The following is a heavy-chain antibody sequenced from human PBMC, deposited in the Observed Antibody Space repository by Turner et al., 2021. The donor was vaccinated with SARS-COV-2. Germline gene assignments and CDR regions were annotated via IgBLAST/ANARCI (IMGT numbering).Heavy chain of an antibody. J-gene: IGHJ4*02. V-gene: IGHV4-59*01. CDR2: IYYSGST. CDR3: ARGFDY. Sequence: QVQLQESGPGLVKPSETLSLTCTVPGGSISSYYWSWIRQPPGKGLEWIGYIYYSGSTNYNPSLKSRVTISVDTSKNQFSLKLSSVTAADTAVYYCARGFDYWGQGTLVTVSS. CDR1: GGSISSYY.